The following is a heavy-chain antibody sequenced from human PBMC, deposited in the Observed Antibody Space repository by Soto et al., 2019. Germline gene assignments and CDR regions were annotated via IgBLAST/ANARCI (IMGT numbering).Heavy chain of an antibody. CDR3: ARMDTGSSWLYYFDY. CDR1: GGSISSYY. D-gene: IGHD6-13*01. CDR2: IYYSGST. J-gene: IGHJ4*02. V-gene: IGHV4-59*08. Sequence: PSETLSLTCTVSGGSISSYYWSWIRQPPGKGLEWIGYIYYSGSTNYNPSLKSRVTISVDTSKNQFSLKLSSVTAADTAVYYCARMDTGSSWLYYFDYWGQGTLVTVSS.